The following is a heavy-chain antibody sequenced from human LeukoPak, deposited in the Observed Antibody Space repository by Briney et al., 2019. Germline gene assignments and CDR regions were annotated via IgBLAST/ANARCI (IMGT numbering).Heavy chain of an antibody. D-gene: IGHD1-26*01. J-gene: IGHJ2*01. CDR1: GGAFSSYA. V-gene: IGHV1-69*06. CDR2: IIPIFGTA. Sequence: SVKVSCKASGGAFSSYAISWVRQAPGQGLEWMGGIIPIFGTANYAQKFQGRVTITADKSTSTAYMELSSLRSEDTAVYYCAKDAVGATLHSSYWYFDLWGRGTLVTVSS. CDR3: AKDAVGATLHSSYWYFDL.